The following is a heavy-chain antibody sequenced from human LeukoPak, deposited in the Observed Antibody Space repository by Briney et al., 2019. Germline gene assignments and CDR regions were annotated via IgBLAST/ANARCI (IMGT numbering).Heavy chain of an antibody. CDR2: IRYDGSNK. CDR3: AKDRTIFGVVNWFDP. V-gene: IGHV3-30*02. D-gene: IGHD3-3*01. CDR1: GFTFSSYG. J-gene: IGHJ5*02. Sequence: GGSLRLSCAASGFTFSSYGMHWVRQAPGKGLEWVAFIRYDGSNKYYADSVKGRFTISRDNSKNTLYLQMNSLSAEDTAVYYCAKDRTIFGVVNWFDPWGQGTLVTVSS.